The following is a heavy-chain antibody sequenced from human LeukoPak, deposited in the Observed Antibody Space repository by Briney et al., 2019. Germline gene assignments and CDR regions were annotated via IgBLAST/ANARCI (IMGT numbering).Heavy chain of an antibody. Sequence: GGSLRLSCAASGFTFSSYAMSWVRQAPGEGLDWVSTIRGSGETSFYADSVKGRFTISGDNSKNTLYLQMNSLRPEDTAVYYCAKDFPSGRQPGGRTHWGQGTLVTVSS. D-gene: IGHD2-15*01. CDR2: IRGSGETS. CDR3: AKDFPSGRQPGGRTH. V-gene: IGHV3-23*01. J-gene: IGHJ4*02. CDR1: GFTFSSYA.